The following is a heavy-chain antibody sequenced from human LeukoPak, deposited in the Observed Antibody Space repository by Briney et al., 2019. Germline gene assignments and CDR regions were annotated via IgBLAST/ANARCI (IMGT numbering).Heavy chain of an antibody. D-gene: IGHD3-10*01. CDR3: ARDRGKDNWFDP. CDR2: IYTSGST. CDR1: GGSISSGSYY. J-gene: IGHJ5*02. Sequence: SETLSLTCTVSGGSISSGSYYWSWIRQPAGKGLEWIGSIYTSGSTNYNPSLKSRVTISVDTSKNQFSLKLSSVTAADTAVYYCARDRGKDNWFDPWGQGTLVTVSS. V-gene: IGHV4-61*02.